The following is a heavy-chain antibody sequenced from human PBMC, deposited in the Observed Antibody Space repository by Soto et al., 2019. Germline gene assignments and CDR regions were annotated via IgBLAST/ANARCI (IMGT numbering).Heavy chain of an antibody. CDR3: ARERAARAAPGLQYNWFDP. V-gene: IGHV1-69*13. Sequence: ASVKVSCKASGGTFSSYAISWVRQAPGQGLEWMGGIIPIFGTANYAQKFQGRVTITADESTSTAYMELSSLRSEDTAVYYCARERAARAAPGLQYNWFDPWGQGTLVTVSS. CDR2: IIPIFGTA. J-gene: IGHJ5*02. D-gene: IGHD2-15*01. CDR1: GGTFSSYA.